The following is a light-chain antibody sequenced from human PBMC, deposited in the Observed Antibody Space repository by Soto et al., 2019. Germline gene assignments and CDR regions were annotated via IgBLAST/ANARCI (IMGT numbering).Light chain of an antibody. CDR3: QQYKNWPL. Sequence: EIVITQSPATRSVSLVERATLSCSASHRVNSNLAWDRQKPGQATRXLHYXASTKATGIPVRFSGSGFGTEFTLTISSLQSEDVEVYYCQQYKNWPLFGQGTRLEIK. CDR2: XAS. J-gene: IGKJ5*01. CDR1: HRVNSN. V-gene: IGKV3-15*01.